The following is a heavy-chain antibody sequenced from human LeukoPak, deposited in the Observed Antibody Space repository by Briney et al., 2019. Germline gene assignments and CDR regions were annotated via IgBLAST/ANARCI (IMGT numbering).Heavy chain of an antibody. D-gene: IGHD3-10*01. V-gene: IGHV1-69*06. CDR3: ATGGSGRLYAEYFQH. CDR2: IIPIFGTA. CDR1: GGTFSSYA. J-gene: IGHJ1*01. Sequence: GASVKVSCKASGGTFSSYAISWVRQAPGRGLEWMGGIIPIFGTANYAQKFQGRVTITADKSTSTAYMELSSLRSEDTAVYYCATGGSGRLYAEYFQHWGQGTLVTVSS.